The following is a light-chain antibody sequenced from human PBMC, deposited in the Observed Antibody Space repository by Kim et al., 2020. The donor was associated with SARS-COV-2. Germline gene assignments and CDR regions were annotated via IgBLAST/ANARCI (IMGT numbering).Light chain of an antibody. J-gene: IGLJ2*01. CDR3: SSYTTSSTIG. CDR2: DVF. V-gene: IGLV2-14*03. Sequence: GQSFTIYCSQTSCDGGAYGFVAWYQQHPGKAPDLIIFDVFNRPSGVSHRYAGSQSANAASLTLSGLPAEDEADYYCSSYTTSSTIGFGGGTQLTVL. CDR1: SCDGGAYGF.